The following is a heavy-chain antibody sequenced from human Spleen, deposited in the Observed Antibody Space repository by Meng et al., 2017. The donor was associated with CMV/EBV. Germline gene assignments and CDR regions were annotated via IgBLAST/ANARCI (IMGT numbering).Heavy chain of an antibody. CDR3: ARDQWIDY. D-gene: IGHD6-19*01. Sequence: GGSLRLSCAASGFTFSSYEMNWVRQAPGRGLEWVSSISSTGNYIYYADSVKGRLTISRDNAKNSLYLQVNTLRAEDTAVYYCARDQWIDYWGQGTLVTVSS. V-gene: IGHV3-21*01. J-gene: IGHJ4*02. CDR2: ISSTGNYI. CDR1: GFTFSSYE.